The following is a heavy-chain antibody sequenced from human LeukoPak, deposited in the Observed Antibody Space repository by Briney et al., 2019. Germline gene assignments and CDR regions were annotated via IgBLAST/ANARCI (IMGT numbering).Heavy chain of an antibody. CDR1: GFTFSDFE. CDR2: ISTSGAST. CDR3: ARERGYNYGYSGYYDQ. J-gene: IGHJ4*02. V-gene: IGHV3-48*03. D-gene: IGHD5-18*01. Sequence: GGSLRLSCAACGFTFSDFEMNWVRQAPGKGLEWISYISTSGASTYYADSVKGRFTVSRDNAKNSMFLRMDTLRADDTAVYYCARERGYNYGYSGYYDQWGQGILVTVSS.